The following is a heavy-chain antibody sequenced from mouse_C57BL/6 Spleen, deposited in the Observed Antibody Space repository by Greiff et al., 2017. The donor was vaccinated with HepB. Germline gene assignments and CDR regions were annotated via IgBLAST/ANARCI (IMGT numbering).Heavy chain of an antibody. V-gene: IGHV1-4*01. J-gene: IGHJ2*01. Sequence: QVQLQQSGAELARPGASVKMSCKASGYTFTSYTMHWVNQRPGQGLEWIGYINPSSGYTKYNQKFKDKATLTADKSSSTAYMQLSSLTSEDSAVYYCARSLFDYWGQGTTLTVSS. CDR3: ARSLFDY. CDR1: GYTFTSYT. CDR2: INPSSGYT. D-gene: IGHD6-2*01.